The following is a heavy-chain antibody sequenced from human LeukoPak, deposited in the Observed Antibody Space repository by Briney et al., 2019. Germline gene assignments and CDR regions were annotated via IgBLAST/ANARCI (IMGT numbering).Heavy chain of an antibody. D-gene: IGHD2-15*01. V-gene: IGHV4-61*02. CDR2: MYTSGST. J-gene: IGHJ5*02. Sequence: SETLSLTCTVSGGSISSGSYYWSWIRQPAGKGLEWIGRMYTSGSTTYNPSLKRRVTISVDTSKNQFSLKLSSVTAADTAVYYCARDSVDNCSGGSCYSGGLDPWGQGTLVTVSS. CDR3: ARDSVDNCSGGSCYSGGLDP. CDR1: GGSISSGSYY.